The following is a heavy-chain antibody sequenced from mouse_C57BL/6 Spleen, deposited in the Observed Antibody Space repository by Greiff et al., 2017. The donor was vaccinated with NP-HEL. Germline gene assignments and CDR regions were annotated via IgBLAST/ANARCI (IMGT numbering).Heavy chain of an antibody. CDR1: GFTFSSYG. Sequence: EVKLMESGGDLVKPGGSLKLSCAASGFTFSSYGMSWVRQTPDKRLEWVATISSGGSYTYYPDSVKGRFTISSDNAKNTLYLQMSSLESEDTAMYYCARTGTYFDYWGQGTTLTVSS. V-gene: IGHV5-6*01. CDR2: ISSGGSYT. CDR3: ARTGTYFDY. D-gene: IGHD4-1*01. J-gene: IGHJ2*01.